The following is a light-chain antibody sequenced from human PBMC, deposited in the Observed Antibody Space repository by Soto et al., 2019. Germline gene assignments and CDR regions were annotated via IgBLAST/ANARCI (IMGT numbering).Light chain of an antibody. Sequence: EIVMTQSPATLSVSPGERVTLSCRASQNIWNKLAWYQQRPGQTPRLLMYDVSSRASGIPARFSGSGSGTDFTLTISRLEPEDFAVYYCQQYGSSPITFGQGTRLEIK. CDR2: DVS. V-gene: IGKV3-15*01. CDR1: QNIWNK. J-gene: IGKJ5*01. CDR3: QQYGSSPIT.